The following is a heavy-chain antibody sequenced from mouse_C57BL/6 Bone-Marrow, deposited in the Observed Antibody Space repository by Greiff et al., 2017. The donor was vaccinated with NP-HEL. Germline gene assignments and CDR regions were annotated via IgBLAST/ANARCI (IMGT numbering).Heavy chain of an antibody. Sequence: EVKLMESGGGLVKPGGSLKLSCAASGFTFSDYGMHWVRQAPEKGLEWVAYISSGSSTLYYADTVKGRFTISRDNAKNTLFLQMTSLRSEDTAMYYCAAYYYGSSGYYAMDYWGQGTSVTVSS. CDR1: GFTFSDYG. D-gene: IGHD1-1*01. CDR2: ISSGSSTL. J-gene: IGHJ4*01. CDR3: AAYYYGSSGYYAMDY. V-gene: IGHV5-17*01.